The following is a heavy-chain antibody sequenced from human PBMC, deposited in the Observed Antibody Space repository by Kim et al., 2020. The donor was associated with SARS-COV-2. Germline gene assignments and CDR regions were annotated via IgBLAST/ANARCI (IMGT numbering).Heavy chain of an antibody. CDR2: ISYDGSNK. CDR3: AKDPRQGYRAAGTGIDY. V-gene: IGHV3-30*18. Sequence: GGSLRLSCAASGFTFSSYGMHWVRQAPGKGLEWVAVISYDGSNKYYADFVKGRFTISRDNSKNTLYLQMNSLRAEDTAVYYCAKDPRQGYRAAGTGIDYWGQGTLVTVSS. D-gene: IGHD6-13*01. J-gene: IGHJ4*02. CDR1: GFTFSSYG.